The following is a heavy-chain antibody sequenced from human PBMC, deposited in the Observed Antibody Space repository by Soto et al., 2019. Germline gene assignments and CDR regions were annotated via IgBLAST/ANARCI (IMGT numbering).Heavy chain of an antibody. J-gene: IGHJ6*02. CDR3: ARGSFETFGGVIVNLLYYYGMDV. CDR1: GGSISSGGYY. D-gene: IGHD3-16*02. V-gene: IGHV4-31*03. CDR2: IYYSGST. Sequence: QVQLQESGPGLVKPSQTLSLTCTVSGGSISSGGYYWSWIRQHPGKGLEWLGYIYYSGSTYYNPSLQSRVTISVDTSKNQFARKLSSVTAADTAVYYCARGSFETFGGVIVNLLYYYGMDVWGQGTTVTVSS.